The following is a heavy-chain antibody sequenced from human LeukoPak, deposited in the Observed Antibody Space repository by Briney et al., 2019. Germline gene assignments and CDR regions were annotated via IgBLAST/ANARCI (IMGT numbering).Heavy chain of an antibody. V-gene: IGHV4-30-2*01. CDR2: IYHSGST. CDR3: AIHPNSQFDY. Sequence: SETLSLTCTVSGGSISSGGYYWSWIRQPPGKGLEWIGYIYHSGSTYYNPSLKSRVTISVDRSKNQLSLKLSSVTAADTAVYYCAIHPNSQFDYWGQGTLVTVSS. D-gene: IGHD5-18*01. J-gene: IGHJ4*02. CDR1: GGSISSGGYY.